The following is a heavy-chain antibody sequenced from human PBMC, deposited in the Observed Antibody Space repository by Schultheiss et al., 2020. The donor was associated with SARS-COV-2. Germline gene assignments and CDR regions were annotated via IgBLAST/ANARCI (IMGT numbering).Heavy chain of an antibody. Sequence: SETLSLTCAVSGGSISSGNWWSWVRQPPGKGLEWIGEIHHSGRTSYNPSLKSRVTISVDKSNNQFSLKLSSVTAADTAVYYCARGDFADAFDIWGQGTMVTVSS. V-gene: IGHV4-4*02. CDR3: ARGDFADAFDI. D-gene: IGHD2/OR15-2a*01. CDR1: GGSISSGNW. CDR2: IHHSGRT. J-gene: IGHJ3*02.